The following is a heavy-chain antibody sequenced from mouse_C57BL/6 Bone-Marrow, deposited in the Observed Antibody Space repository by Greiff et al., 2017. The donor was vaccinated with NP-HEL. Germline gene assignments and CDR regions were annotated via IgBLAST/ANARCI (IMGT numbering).Heavy chain of an antibody. Sequence: DVTLVESGEGLVKPGGSLKLSCAASGFTFSSYAMSWVRQTPEKRLEWVAYISSGGDYIYYADTVMGRFPIPRDNARKTLYLQMSSLKYEDTAMYYCTREGGFYYAMDYWGQGTSVTVSS. V-gene: IGHV5-9-1*02. CDR3: TREGGFYYAMDY. CDR2: ISSGGDYI. CDR1: GFTFSSYA. J-gene: IGHJ4*01.